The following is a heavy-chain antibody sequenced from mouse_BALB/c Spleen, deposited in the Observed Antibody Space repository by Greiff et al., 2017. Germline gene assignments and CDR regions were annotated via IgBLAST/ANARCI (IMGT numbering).Heavy chain of an antibody. CDR3: ARWDYDGRFAY. J-gene: IGHJ3*01. CDR2: ISNGGGST. D-gene: IGHD2-4*01. V-gene: IGHV5-12-2*01. CDR1: GFTFSSYT. Sequence: DVKLVESGGGLVQPGGSLKLSCAASGFTFSSYTMSWVRQTPEKRLEWVAYISNGGGSTYYPDTVKGRFTISRDNAKNTLYLQMSSLKSEDTAMYYCARWDYDGRFAYWGQGTLVTVSA.